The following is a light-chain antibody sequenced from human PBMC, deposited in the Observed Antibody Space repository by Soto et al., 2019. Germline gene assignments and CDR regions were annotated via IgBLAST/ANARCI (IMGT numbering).Light chain of an antibody. CDR2: EGS. J-gene: IGLJ1*01. CDR1: SSDVGSYNL. V-gene: IGLV2-23*01. Sequence: QSVLTQPASVSGSPGQSITISCTGTSSDVGSYNLVSWYQQHPGKAPKLMIYEGSKRPSGVPNRFPGSKSGNTASLTISGLQAEDEADYYCCSYAGSSTFYVXGTGTKVPVL. CDR3: CSYAGSSTFYV.